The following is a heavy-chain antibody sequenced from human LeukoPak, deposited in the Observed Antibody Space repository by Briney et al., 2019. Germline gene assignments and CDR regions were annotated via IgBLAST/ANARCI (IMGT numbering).Heavy chain of an antibody. CDR3: ARDRSIAVADYFDY. CDR1: GSTFSRYW. D-gene: IGHD6-19*01. V-gene: IGHV3-7*01. J-gene: IGHJ4*02. CDR2: IKQDGSEK. Sequence: GGSLRLSCAASGSTFSRYWMSWVRQTPEKGLEWVANIKQDGSEKNYVDSVKGRFTISRDNAKNSLYLQMNSLRAEDTAVYYCARDRSIAVADYFDYWGQGTLVTVSS.